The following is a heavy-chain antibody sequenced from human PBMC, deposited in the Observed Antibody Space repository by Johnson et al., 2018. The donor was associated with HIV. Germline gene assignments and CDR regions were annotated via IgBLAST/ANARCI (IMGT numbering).Heavy chain of an antibody. D-gene: IGHD2-2*01. CDR3: AKADTMAGDAFDI. Sequence: VQLVESGGGVVQPGRSLRLSCAASGVTFSNYAMSWVRQAPGKGLEWVSAISGRGDTAYYADSVTGRFTISRDSSKNTLFLQMNSLRVDDTAMYYCAKADTMAGDAFDIWGQGTMVTVSS. CDR2: ISGRGDTA. CDR1: GVTFSNYA. J-gene: IGHJ3*02. V-gene: IGHV3-23*04.